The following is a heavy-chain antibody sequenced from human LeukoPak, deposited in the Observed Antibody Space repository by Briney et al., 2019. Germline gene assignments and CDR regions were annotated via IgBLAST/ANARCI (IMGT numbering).Heavy chain of an antibody. Sequence: SETLSLTCTVSGGSISSGGYYWSWIRQHPGKGLEWLAYIYYSGSTYYNPSLKSRVTISVDTSKNQFSLKLSSVTAADTAVYYCARIVVVVAATNYWFDPWGQGTPVTVSS. CDR2: IYYSGST. D-gene: IGHD2-15*01. CDR3: ARIVVVVAATNYWFDP. CDR1: GGSISSGGYY. J-gene: IGHJ5*02. V-gene: IGHV4-31*03.